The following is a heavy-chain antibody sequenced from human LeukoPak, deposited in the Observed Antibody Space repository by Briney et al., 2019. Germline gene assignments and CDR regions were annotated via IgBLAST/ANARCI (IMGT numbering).Heavy chain of an antibody. CDR3: ARRYYGSGSYFLDV. CDR2: IYPGDSDT. J-gene: IGHJ6*02. D-gene: IGHD3-10*01. V-gene: IGHV5-51*01. Sequence: GESLKISCKTSGYSFSDYWIVWVRQMPGKGLEWMGIIYPGDSDTRYSPPFEGQVTISADKSISTAYLQWSSLKASDTAMYYCARRYYGSGSYFLDVWGQGTTVTVSS. CDR1: GYSFSDYW.